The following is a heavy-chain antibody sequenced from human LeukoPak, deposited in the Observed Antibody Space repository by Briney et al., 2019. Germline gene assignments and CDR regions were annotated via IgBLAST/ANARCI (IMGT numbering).Heavy chain of an antibody. CDR3: ARDRCSSSNCYSFVY. V-gene: IGHV3-21*01. D-gene: IGHD2-2*02. J-gene: IGHJ4*02. CDR1: GFPFGSYS. CDR2: ISSSSSYI. Sequence: GGSLRLSCAVPGFPFGSYSMNWVRQAPGKGQEWVEYISSSSSYIYYADSVKGRFTISRYNAKDSLCLQMNSPRAEDTAVYYCARDRCSSSNCYSFVYWGQGTLVTVSS.